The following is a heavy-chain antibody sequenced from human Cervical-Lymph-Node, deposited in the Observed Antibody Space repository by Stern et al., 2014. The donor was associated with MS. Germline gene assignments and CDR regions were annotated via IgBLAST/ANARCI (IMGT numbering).Heavy chain of an antibody. V-gene: IGHV4-61*02. D-gene: IGHD5-18*01. CDR2: IYTSGST. Sequence: VQLVESGPGLVKPSQTLSLTCTVSGGSISSGSFYWSWIRQPAGKGLEWIGRIYTSGSTNYNPSLKSRVTISGDTSKNQFSLKLTSGTAADTAVYYCARETGGYTYGDNDFFDFWGQGTLVTVSS. J-gene: IGHJ4*02. CDR1: GGSISSGSFY. CDR3: ARETGGYTYGDNDFFDF.